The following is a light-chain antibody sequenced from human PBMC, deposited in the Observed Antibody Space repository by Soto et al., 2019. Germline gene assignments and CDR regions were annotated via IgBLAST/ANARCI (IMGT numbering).Light chain of an antibody. CDR1: QGISSY. CDR3: QQLNSFPIT. V-gene: IGKV1-9*01. J-gene: IGKJ5*01. Sequence: DIRLTQSAAFLSASLGDRVTITCRASQGISSYLAWYQQKPGRAPKLLIYAASTLQSGVPSRFSGSGYGTEFNLTITSLQTEDFATYYCQQLNSFPITFGQGTRLEIK. CDR2: AAS.